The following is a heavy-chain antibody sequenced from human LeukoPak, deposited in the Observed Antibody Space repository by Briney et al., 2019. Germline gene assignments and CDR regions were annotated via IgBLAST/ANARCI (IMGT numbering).Heavy chain of an antibody. V-gene: IGHV3-23*01. CDR2: IGTGGGST. J-gene: IGHJ4*02. CDR3: ANARVMIPFFDY. CDR1: GFSFTSYA. D-gene: IGHD3-22*01. Sequence: GGSLRLSCAASGFSFTSYAMSWVRQAPGKWLEWVSAIGTGGGSTYYADSGKGRFTLSRENQKHTLSMQLHSLRAEHTAVYYCANARVMIPFFDYWGQGTMVTVSS.